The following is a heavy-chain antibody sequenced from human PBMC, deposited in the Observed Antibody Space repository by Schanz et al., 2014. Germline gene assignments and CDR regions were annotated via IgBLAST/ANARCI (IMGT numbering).Heavy chain of an antibody. Sequence: EGRLVESGGGLVKPGGSLSPSCASSGFTFLLSLLSFFLPAPGKGLEWVSFISTGRYLYYADSVKGRFTISRDNTKNSDLPQMTSLRVEDTGLYVCAREPVEGAPTPYYFDSWGPGTLVTVSS. CDR3: AREPVEGAPTPYYFDS. D-gene: IGHD1-26*01. J-gene: IGHJ4*02. CDR1: GFTFLLSL. V-gene: IGHV3-21*01. CDR2: ISTGRYL.